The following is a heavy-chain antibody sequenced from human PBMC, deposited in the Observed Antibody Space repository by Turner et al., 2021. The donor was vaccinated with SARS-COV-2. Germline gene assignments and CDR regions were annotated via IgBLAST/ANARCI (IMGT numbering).Heavy chain of an antibody. V-gene: IGHV3-66*01. CDR2: IYGGGST. CDR3: AREVSGSSNTGVYFDY. D-gene: IGHD3-10*01. J-gene: IGHJ4*02. Sequence: EVQLVEFGGGLVQPGGSLRLSCAASGFTVSSNYMSWVRQAPGKELEGVLVIYGGGSTFYADSEKGRFTISRDNSKNTLYLQMNSLRAEDTAVYYCAREVSGSSNTGVYFDYWGQGTLVTVSS. CDR1: GFTVSSNY.